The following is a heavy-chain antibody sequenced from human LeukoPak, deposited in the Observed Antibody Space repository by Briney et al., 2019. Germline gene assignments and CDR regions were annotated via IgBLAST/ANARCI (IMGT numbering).Heavy chain of an antibody. Sequence: ASVKVSCKASGGTVSRYPISWVRQAPGQGLEWMGGIIPIFGTANYAQKFQGRVTITADESASTAYMELSSLRSEDTAVYYCARDRPGRYCSTISCYSASPFDPWGQGTLVTVSS. CDR2: IIPIFGTA. D-gene: IGHD2-2*02. CDR3: ARDRPGRYCSTISCYSASPFDP. CDR1: GGTVSRYP. V-gene: IGHV1-69*13. J-gene: IGHJ5*02.